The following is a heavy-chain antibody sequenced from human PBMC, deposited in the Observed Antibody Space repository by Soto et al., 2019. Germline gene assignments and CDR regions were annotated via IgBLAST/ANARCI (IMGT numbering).Heavy chain of an antibody. CDR1: GYNFSSHD. Sequence: QVHLVQAGAEVRKPGASVQVSCKASGYNFSSHDIHWVRQAPGQGLEWMGWINAGNGNTRYSQKFQDRITITRDASVSTAYMELSSLRSEDTAIYYCSRDSFYCGGRYCYHYSFYIDVWGKGTTVTVSS. CDR2: INAGNGNT. CDR3: SRDSFYCGGRYCYHYSFYIDV. V-gene: IGHV1-3*01. D-gene: IGHD2-21*01. J-gene: IGHJ6*03.